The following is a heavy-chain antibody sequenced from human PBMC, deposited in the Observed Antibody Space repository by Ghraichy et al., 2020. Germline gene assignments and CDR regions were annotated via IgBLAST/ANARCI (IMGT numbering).Heavy chain of an antibody. V-gene: IGHV3-15*01. CDR3: TTTFSSGWYVY. CDR2: IKSKTSGGTA. D-gene: IGHD6-19*01. CDR1: GFTFSDAW. Sequence: RLSCTASGFTFSDAWMTWVRQAPGKGLECVGRIKSKTSGGTADYAAPVKDRFAISRDDSKNTLYLQLNSLKVEDTAVYYCTTTFSSGWYVYWGQGTLVSVSS. J-gene: IGHJ4*02.